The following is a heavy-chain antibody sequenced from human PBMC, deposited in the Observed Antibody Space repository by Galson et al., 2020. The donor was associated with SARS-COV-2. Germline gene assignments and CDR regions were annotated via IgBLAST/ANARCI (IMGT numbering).Heavy chain of an antibody. D-gene: IGHD2-15*01. V-gene: IGHV4-34*01. CDR2: ITHSGSS. J-gene: IGHJ5*02. CDR1: GGSFNDYY. Sequence: SQTLTLTCAVYGGSFNDYYWSWIRQPPGKGLEWIGGITHSGSSDYNPSLGGRATISVDTSKNQFSLRLNSGTAADKSVYYCARAPAFQVLLLFQVHRLADLSGNWLDPGGQGTLVTVSS. CDR3: ARAPAFQVLLLFQVHRLADLSGNWLDP.